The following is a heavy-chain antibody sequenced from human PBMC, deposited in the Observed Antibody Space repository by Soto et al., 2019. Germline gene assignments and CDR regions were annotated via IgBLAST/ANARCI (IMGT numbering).Heavy chain of an antibody. CDR3: ARSTSVWFGEFPFDY. CDR1: GYTFTSYY. D-gene: IGHD3-10*01. CDR2: INPSGGST. J-gene: IGHJ4*02. V-gene: IGHV1-46*03. Sequence: ASGKVSCKASGYTFTSYYMHWVRQAPGQGLEWMGIINPSGGSTSYAQKFQGRVTMTRDTSTSTVYMELSSLRSEDTAVYYCARSTSVWFGEFPFDYWGQGTLVTVSS.